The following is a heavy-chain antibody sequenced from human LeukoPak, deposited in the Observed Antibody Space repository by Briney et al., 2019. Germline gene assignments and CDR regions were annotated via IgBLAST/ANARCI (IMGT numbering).Heavy chain of an antibody. CDR2: IDPNSGDT. Sequence: ASVKVPSKPCGYTFTGYFMHWVRQAPGQGLDWMGCIDPNSGDTTYVQRFQGRVTMTRDTSIDTAYMELSRLESDDTAVYYCARVEGLSTSPRTLRYWGQGTLVSVSS. CDR1: GYTFTGYF. D-gene: IGHD2-2*01. V-gene: IGHV1-2*02. CDR3: ARVEGLSTSPRTLRY. J-gene: IGHJ4*02.